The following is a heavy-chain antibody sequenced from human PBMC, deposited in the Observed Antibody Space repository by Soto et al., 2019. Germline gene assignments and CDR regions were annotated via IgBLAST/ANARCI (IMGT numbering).Heavy chain of an antibody. J-gene: IGHJ6*02. CDR3: ARGDCSGGSCYFHYYYYGMDV. D-gene: IGHD2-15*01. CDR1: GGSFSGYY. V-gene: IGHV4-34*01. Sequence: PSETLSLTCAVYGGSFSGYYWSWIRQPPGKGLEWIGEINHSGSTNYNPSLKSRVTISVDTSKNQFSLKLSSVTAADTAVYYCARGDCSGGSCYFHYYYYGMDVWGQGTTVTVSS. CDR2: INHSGST.